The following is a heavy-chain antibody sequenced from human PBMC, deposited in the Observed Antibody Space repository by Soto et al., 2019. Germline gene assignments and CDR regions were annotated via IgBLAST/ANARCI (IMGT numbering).Heavy chain of an antibody. D-gene: IGHD1-26*01. J-gene: IGHJ4*02. Sequence: LSLTCTVSGGSISSYYWSWIRQPPGKGLEWIGYIYYSGSTNYNPSLKSRVTISVDTSKNQFSLKLSSVTAADTAVYYCARVVGATIFDYWGQGTLVTSPQ. CDR1: GGSISSYY. CDR3: ARVVGATIFDY. V-gene: IGHV4-59*01. CDR2: IYYSGST.